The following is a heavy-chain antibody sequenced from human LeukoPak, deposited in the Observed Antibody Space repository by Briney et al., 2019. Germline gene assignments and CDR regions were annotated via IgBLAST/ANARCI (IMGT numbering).Heavy chain of an antibody. V-gene: IGHV3-33*01. Sequence: GRSLRLSCAASGFTFSSYGMHWVRQAPGKGLEWVAVIWYDGSNKYYADSVKGRFTISRDNSKNTLYLQMNSLRAEDTAVYYCARGRVFLDYWGQGTLATVSS. J-gene: IGHJ4*02. CDR2: IWYDGSNK. CDR1: GFTFSSYG. CDR3: ARGRVFLDY.